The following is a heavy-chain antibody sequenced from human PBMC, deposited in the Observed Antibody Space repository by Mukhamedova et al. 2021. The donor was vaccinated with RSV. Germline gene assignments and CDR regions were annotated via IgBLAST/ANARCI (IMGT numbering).Heavy chain of an antibody. V-gene: IGHV4-34*01. Sequence: GEINHSGSTNYNPSLKSRVTISVDTSKNQFSLKLSSVTAADTAVYYCARGRDTIFGVVTPSRWFDTWGQGTLVTVSS. D-gene: IGHD3-3*01. CDR3: ARGRDTIFGVVTPSRWFDT. CDR2: INHSGST. J-gene: IGHJ5*02.